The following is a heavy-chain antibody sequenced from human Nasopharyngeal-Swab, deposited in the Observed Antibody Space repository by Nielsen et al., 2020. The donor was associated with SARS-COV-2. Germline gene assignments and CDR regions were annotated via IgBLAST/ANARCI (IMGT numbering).Heavy chain of an antibody. CDR2: ISSSSSSYI. D-gene: IGHD3-3*01. CDR1: GFTFNNYN. J-gene: IGHJ6*02. Sequence: GESLKISCAGSGFTFNNYNFNWVRQAPGKGLEWVSSISSSSSSYIYYADSVKGRFTISRDNAKNSLYLQMNSLRAEDTAVYYCARDGLDYDFWSAYFMDVWGQGTTVTVSS. V-gene: IGHV3-21*01. CDR3: ARDGLDYDFWSAYFMDV.